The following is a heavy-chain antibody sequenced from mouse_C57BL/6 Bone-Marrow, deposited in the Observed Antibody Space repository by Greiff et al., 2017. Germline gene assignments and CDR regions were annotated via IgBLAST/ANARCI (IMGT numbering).Heavy chain of an antibody. Sequence: QVQLQQSGAELARPGASVKMSCKASGYTFTSYTMHWVKQRPGQGLEWIGYINPSSGYTKYNQKFKDKATLTADKSPSTAYMQLSSLTSEDSAVYYCARPYYFHAMDYWGQGTSVTVSS. J-gene: IGHJ4*01. D-gene: IGHD1-1*01. CDR2: INPSSGYT. CDR3: ARPYYFHAMDY. V-gene: IGHV1-4*01. CDR1: GYTFTSYT.